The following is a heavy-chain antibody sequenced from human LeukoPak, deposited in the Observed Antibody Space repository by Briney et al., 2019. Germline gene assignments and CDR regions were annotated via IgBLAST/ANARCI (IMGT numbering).Heavy chain of an antibody. D-gene: IGHD3-9*01. J-gene: IGHJ4*02. CDR2: ISGSGGIT. V-gene: IGHV3-23*01. CDR1: GFTFSSYA. Sequence: PGGSLRLSCAASGFTFSSYAMSWVRQAPGKGLEWVSVISGSGGITYYADSVKGRFTISRDNSKNTLYLQMNSLKTEDTAVYYCTTDPPHAYYDILTGYQDPDYWGQGTLVTVSS. CDR3: TTDPPHAYYDILTGYQDPDY.